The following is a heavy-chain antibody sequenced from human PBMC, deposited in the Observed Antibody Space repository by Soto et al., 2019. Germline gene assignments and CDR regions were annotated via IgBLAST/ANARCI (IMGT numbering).Heavy chain of an antibody. D-gene: IGHD3-22*01. J-gene: IGHJ4*02. V-gene: IGHV1-69*06. CDR2: IIPICVTA. Sequence: APVEVSCKASGGTLSSYAINWGRQAPGQRLEWMGEIIPICVTANYAQKFQGRVTITEEKSTSTADMELISLRSEDTAVYYCARVELDYYDSSGYYYFDYWGQGSLVTVS. CDR1: GGTLSSYA. CDR3: ARVELDYYDSSGYYYFDY.